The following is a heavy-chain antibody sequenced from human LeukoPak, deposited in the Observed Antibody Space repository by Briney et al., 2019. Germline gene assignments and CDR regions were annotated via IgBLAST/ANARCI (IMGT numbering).Heavy chain of an antibody. V-gene: IGHV3-43*02. CDR3: AKAGGFFLDY. Sequence: GGSLRLSCAASGFTFNDYAMHWVRQARGKGLEWVSLISGNSNSAHYADSVKGRFTISRDNSKNSLYLQMNSLRTEDTVFYFCAKAGGFFLDYWGQGNLVSVSS. CDR2: ISGNSNSA. J-gene: IGHJ4*02. D-gene: IGHD2/OR15-2a*01. CDR1: GFTFNDYA.